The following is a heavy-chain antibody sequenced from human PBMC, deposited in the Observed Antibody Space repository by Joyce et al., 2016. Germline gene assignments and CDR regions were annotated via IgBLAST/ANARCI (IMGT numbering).Heavy chain of an antibody. CDR1: GDIFSSDV. CDR2: IYPGYSET. Sequence: EVQLVLSGAEVKKPGESLKISCQGYGDIFSSDVIGWVRQMPGKGLEWMWSIYPGYSETTYSPSFQGQVTMSVDKSISTAYLQWTSLKASDSAMYYCGRQKGFGELWDGMDVWGQGTTVTVSS. CDR3: GRQKGFGELWDGMDV. J-gene: IGHJ6*02. D-gene: IGHD3-10*01. V-gene: IGHV5-51*01.